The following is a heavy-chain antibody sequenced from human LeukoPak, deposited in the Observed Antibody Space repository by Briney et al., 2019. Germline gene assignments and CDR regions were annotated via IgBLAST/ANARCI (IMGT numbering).Heavy chain of an antibody. D-gene: IGHD6-13*01. CDR1: GGSISSGGYS. CDR2: IYHSGST. Sequence: PSQTLSLTCAVSGGSISSGGYSWSWIRQPPGKGLEWIGYIYHSGSTYYNPSLKSRVTILVDTSKNQFSLKLSSVTAADTAVYYCARDRSSSWPYYFDYWGQGTLVTVSS. V-gene: IGHV4-30-2*01. J-gene: IGHJ4*02. CDR3: ARDRSSSWPYYFDY.